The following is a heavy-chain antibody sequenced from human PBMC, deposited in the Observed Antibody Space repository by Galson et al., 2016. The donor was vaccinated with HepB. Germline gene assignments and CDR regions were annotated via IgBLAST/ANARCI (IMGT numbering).Heavy chain of an antibody. CDR2: ISGSGGT. CDR3: AKHPDYDIVTAYYMGV. Sequence: SLRLSCAASGFMFNIYGMHWVRQAPGKGLEWVSAISGSGGTNYADSVKGRFTISRDKSKNTLYLQMNRLIAEDTAVYYCAKHPDYDIVTAYYMGVWGKGTTVTVSS. V-gene: IGHV3-23*01. CDR1: GFMFNIYG. J-gene: IGHJ6*03. D-gene: IGHD3-9*01.